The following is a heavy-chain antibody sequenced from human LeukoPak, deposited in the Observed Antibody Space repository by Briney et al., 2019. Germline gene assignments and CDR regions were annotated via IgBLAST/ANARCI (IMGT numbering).Heavy chain of an antibody. CDR3: SAGATTYCGEDCYPSFFFYHGIDV. CDR1: GFTFTTFA. Sequence: SVKVSCKASGFTFTTFAVQWVRQARGQRLEWIGWIVVDGGNTHYAQKFQERVDIITVRSTNTVFMELRSLRSDDTAVYYCSAGATTYCGEDCYPSFFFYHGIDVWGQGTTVTVSS. D-gene: IGHD2-21*02. V-gene: IGHV1-58*01. J-gene: IGHJ6*02. CDR2: IVVDGGNT.